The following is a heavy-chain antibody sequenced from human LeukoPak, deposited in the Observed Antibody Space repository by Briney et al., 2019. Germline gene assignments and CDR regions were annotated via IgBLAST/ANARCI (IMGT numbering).Heavy chain of an antibody. CDR2: IIPIFGTA. CDR3: ARALVVATTPFDY. CDR1: GGTFSNYA. V-gene: IGHV1-69*06. J-gene: IGHJ4*02. D-gene: IGHD2-8*02. Sequence: ASVKVSCKASGGTFSNYAISWVRQAPGQGLEWMGGIIPIFGTANYAQKFRGRVTITADKSTSTAYMELSSLRSEDTAVYYCARALVVATTPFDYWGQGTLVTVSS.